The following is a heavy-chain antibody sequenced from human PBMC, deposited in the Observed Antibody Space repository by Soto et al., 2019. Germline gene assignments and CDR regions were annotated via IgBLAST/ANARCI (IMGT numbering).Heavy chain of an antibody. CDR1: GRSISSYY. J-gene: IGHJ4*02. D-gene: IGHD3-22*01. Sequence: PSETLSLTCTVSGRSISSYYWSWIRQPPGKGLEWIGYIYYSGSTNYNPSLKSRVTISVDTSKNQFSLKLSSVTAADTAVYYCASTYDSSGYYWYYFDYWGQGTLVTVS. CDR2: IYYSGST. CDR3: ASTYDSSGYYWYYFDY. V-gene: IGHV4-59*01.